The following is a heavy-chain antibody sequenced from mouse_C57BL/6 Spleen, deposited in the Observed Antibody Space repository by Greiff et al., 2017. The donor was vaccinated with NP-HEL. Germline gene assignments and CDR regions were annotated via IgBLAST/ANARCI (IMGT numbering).Heavy chain of an antibody. CDR2: INPSTGGT. Sequence: VQLKESGPELVKPGASVKISCKASGYSFTGYYMNWVKQSPEKSLEWIGEINPSTGGTTYNQKFKAKATLTVDKSSSTAYMQLKSLTSEDSAVYYCARRGYGSSRYWYFEVWGTGTTVTVSS. CDR1: GYSFTGYY. J-gene: IGHJ1*03. D-gene: IGHD1-1*01. V-gene: IGHV1-42*01. CDR3: ARRGYGSSRYWYFEV.